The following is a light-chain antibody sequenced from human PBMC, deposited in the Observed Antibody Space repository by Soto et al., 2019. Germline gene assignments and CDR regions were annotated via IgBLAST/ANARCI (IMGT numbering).Light chain of an antibody. J-gene: IGLJ2*01. V-gene: IGLV1-40*01. CDR3: HSYDSSLSGSKVV. Sequence: QSVLTQPPSVSGAPGQRVTISCTGSSSNIGAGYDVHWYQQLPGTAPKLLIYGNSNRPSGVPDRFSGSKSGTSASLAITGLQAEDDADYYCHSYDSSLSGSKVVFGGGTKLTVL. CDR2: GNS. CDR1: SSNIGAGYD.